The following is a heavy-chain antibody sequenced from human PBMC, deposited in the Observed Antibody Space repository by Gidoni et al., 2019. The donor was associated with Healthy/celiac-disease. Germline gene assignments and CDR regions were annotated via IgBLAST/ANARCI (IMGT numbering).Heavy chain of an antibody. CDR3: ASTYRMVVVPAAFDY. D-gene: IGHD2-2*01. Sequence: VQLQESGTGLVKPSETLSLTCTVSGYSISSGYYWGCIRQPPGKGLEWIGSTYHSGSTYYNPSLKSRCTISVDTSKNQFSLKLTSLTPADTAVYYCASTYRMVVVPAAFDYWGHGTLVTVSS. V-gene: IGHV4-38-2*02. J-gene: IGHJ4*01. CDR2: TYHSGST. CDR1: GYSISSGYY.